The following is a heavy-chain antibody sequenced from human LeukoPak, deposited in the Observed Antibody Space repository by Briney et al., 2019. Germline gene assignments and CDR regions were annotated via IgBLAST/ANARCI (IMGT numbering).Heavy chain of an antibody. CDR1: GGSINSYY. V-gene: IGHV4-59*01. D-gene: IGHD3-10*01. CDR2: IYYSGST. J-gene: IGHJ4*02. CDR3: ARHRGXADLDF. Sequence: PSETLSLTCTVSGGSINSYYWSWIRQPPGKGLEWIGYIYYSGSTSFNPSLKSRVIISADMSKNQFSLKLSSVTAADTAVYYCARHRGXADLDFWGQGTLVTVSS.